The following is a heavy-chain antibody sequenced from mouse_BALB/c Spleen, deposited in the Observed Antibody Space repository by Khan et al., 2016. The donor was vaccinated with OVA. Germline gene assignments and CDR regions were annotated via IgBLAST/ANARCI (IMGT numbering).Heavy chain of an antibody. CDR3: ARDRFDY. CDR2: INPTSGYP. CDR1: GYTFTSYW. J-gene: IGHJ2*01. D-gene: IGHD3-2*01. Sequence: VQLQQSGAELAKPGASVKMSCTASGYTFTSYWMHWIKQRPGQGLEWIGYINPTSGYPDYNQTFKDKATLTADKSSSTAYMQLSSLTSDDSAVYYCARDRFDYWGQGTALTVSS. V-gene: IGHV1-7*01.